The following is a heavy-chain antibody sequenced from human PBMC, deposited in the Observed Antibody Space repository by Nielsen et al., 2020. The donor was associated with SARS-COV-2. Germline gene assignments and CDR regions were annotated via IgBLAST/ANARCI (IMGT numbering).Heavy chain of an antibody. D-gene: IGHD3-10*01. CDR3: ASSYYYGSENSY. CDR2: INHSGTA. CDR1: GFSYSDHF. J-gene: IGHJ4*02. V-gene: IGHV4-34*01. Sequence: GSLRLSCAASGFSYSDHFMSWVRQAPGKGLEWIGEINHSGTANYNPSLKSRVTISIDTSKNHYSLKLSSVTAADTAVYYCASSYYYGSENSYWGQGTLVTVSS.